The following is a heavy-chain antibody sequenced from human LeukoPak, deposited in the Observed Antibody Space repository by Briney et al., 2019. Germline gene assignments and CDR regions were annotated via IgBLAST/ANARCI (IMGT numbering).Heavy chain of an antibody. J-gene: IGHJ5*02. V-gene: IGHV3-11*01. CDR3: ATDGAGFDT. Sequence: GGSLRLSCAASGFTFNDYYMSWIRQAPGKGLEWLSYINIGGTNTHYADSVEGRFTISRDNAKKSLYLEMNNLRAEDTAVYYCATDGAGFDTWGQGALVTVSS. CDR2: INIGGTNT. CDR1: GFTFNDYY.